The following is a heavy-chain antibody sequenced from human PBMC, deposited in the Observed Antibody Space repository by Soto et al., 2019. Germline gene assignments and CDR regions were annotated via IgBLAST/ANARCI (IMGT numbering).Heavy chain of an antibody. V-gene: IGHV1-69*01. D-gene: IGHD2-15*01. CDR2: IIPIFGTA. CDR1: GGTFSSYA. Sequence: VKVSCKASGGTFSSYAISWVRQAPGQGLEWMGGIIPIFGTANYAQKFQGRVTITADESTSTAYMELSSLRSEDTAVYYCASNDCSGGSCPRLGYYGMDVWGQGTTVTVSS. J-gene: IGHJ6*02. CDR3: ASNDCSGGSCPRLGYYGMDV.